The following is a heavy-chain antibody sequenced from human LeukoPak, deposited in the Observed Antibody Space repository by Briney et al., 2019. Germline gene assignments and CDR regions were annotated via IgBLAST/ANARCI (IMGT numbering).Heavy chain of an antibody. V-gene: IGHV1-45*02. D-gene: IGHD2/OR15-2a*01. J-gene: IGHJ5*02. CDR2: ITPFNGNT. Sequence: GASVKVSCKASGYTFTYRYLHWVRQAPGQALEWMGWITPFNGNTNYAQKFQDRVTITRDRSMSTAYMELSSLRSEDTAMYYCAAGGIFHWFDPWGQGTLVTVSS. CDR1: GYTFTYRY. CDR3: AAGGIFHWFDP.